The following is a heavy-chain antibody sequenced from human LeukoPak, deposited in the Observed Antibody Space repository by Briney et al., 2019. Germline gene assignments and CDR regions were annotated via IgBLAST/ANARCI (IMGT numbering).Heavy chain of an antibody. D-gene: IGHD6-19*01. CDR2: IKSTTNGGTT. J-gene: IGHJ4*02. Sequence: GGSLRLSCVASGFTFSDAGMSWVRQAPGQELEGVGRIKSTTNGGTTDYAAPVNGRFTNSRDDSKDTLYLQMNSLKIEETEVYYCATYRAVLGTTFDYWGQGALVTVSS. V-gene: IGHV3-15*01. CDR3: ATYRAVLGTTFDY. CDR1: GFTFSDAG.